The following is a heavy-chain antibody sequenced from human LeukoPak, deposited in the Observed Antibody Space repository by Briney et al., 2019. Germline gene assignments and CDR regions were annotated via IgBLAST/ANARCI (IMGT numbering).Heavy chain of an antibody. D-gene: IGHD2-21*02. CDR2: ISSSSSYI. Sequence: GGSLRLSCAASGFTFSSYSMNWVRQAPGKGLEWVSSISSSSSYIYYADSVKGGVTISRDNAKNSLYLQMNSLRAEDTAVYYCACGGDLAPPFDYWGQGTLVTVSS. CDR3: ACGGDLAPPFDY. J-gene: IGHJ4*02. CDR1: GFTFSSYS. V-gene: IGHV3-21*01.